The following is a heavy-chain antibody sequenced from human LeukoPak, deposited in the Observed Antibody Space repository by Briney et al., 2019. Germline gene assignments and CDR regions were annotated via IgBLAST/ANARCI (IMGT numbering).Heavy chain of an antibody. CDR1: GGSISSGGYS. V-gene: IGHV4-30-2*01. D-gene: IGHD4-17*01. CDR2: IYHSGTT. CDR3: ARVRGDKTFDY. Sequence: PSETLSLTCAVSGGSISSGGYSWSWIRQPPGKGLEWIGYIYHSGTTYYNPSLKSRVTISVDRSKNQFSLKLGSVTAADTAVYYCARVRGDKTFDYWGQGTLVTVSS. J-gene: IGHJ4*02.